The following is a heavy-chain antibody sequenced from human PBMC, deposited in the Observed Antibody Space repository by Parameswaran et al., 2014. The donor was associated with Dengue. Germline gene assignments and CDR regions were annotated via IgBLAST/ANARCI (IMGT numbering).Heavy chain of an antibody. V-gene: IGHV3-20*03. D-gene: IGHD1-26*01. CDR3: ARVYSGSYWNYFDY. CDR2: INWNGGST. J-gene: IGHJ4*02. Sequence: RWIRQPPGKGLEWVSGINWNGGSTGYADSVKGRFTISRDNAKNSLYLQMNSLRAEDTALYYCARVYSGSYWNYFDYWGQGTLVTVSS.